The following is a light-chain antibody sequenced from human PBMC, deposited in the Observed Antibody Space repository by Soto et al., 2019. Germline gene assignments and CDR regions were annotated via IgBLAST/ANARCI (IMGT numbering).Light chain of an antibody. V-gene: IGKV1-5*01. CDR1: HNIERW. CDR3: QQFANSWT. CDR2: DAS. Sequence: IQMTQSPSTLSASVGDRVTITCRASHNIERWMAWYQQKPGKAPSLLIFDASTLHSGVPSRFSGSGSGTEFTLTISSLQPDDFATYYCQQFANSWTFGHGTKVDIK. J-gene: IGKJ1*01.